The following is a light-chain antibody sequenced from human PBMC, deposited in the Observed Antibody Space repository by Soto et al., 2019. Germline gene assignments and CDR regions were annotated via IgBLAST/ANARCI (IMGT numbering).Light chain of an antibody. CDR2: DVS. CDR1: SSDVGGYNY. Sequence: QSALTQPASVSGSPGQSITISCTGTSSDVGGYNYVSWYQQHPGKAPKLMIYDVSNRPSGVSNRFSGSKSGNTASLTISGLQAEDEADYYCSSYTSSSTPRGCVFGGGTKLTVL. CDR3: SSYTSSSTPRGCV. J-gene: IGLJ3*02. V-gene: IGLV2-14*01.